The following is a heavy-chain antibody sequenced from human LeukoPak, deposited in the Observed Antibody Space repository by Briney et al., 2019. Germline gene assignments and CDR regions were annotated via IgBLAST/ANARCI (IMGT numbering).Heavy chain of an antibody. V-gene: IGHV3-30*03. Sequence: GGSLRLSCAASGFTFSSYGMHWVRQAPGKGLEWVAVISYDGSNKYYADSVKGRFTISRDNSKNTLYLQMNSLRAEDTAVYYCATAPQYNWNYFDPWGQGTLVTVSS. CDR2: ISYDGSNK. CDR1: GFTFSSYG. CDR3: ATAPQYNWNYFDP. J-gene: IGHJ5*02. D-gene: IGHD1-7*01.